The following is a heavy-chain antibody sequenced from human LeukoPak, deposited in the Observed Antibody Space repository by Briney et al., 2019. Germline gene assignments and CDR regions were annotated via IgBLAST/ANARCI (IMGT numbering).Heavy chain of an antibody. CDR3: ATCSTSCSSYFDY. D-gene: IGHD2-2*01. V-gene: IGHV4-31*03. Sequence: SETLSLTCTVSGGSISSGGYYWSWIRQHPGKGLEWIGYIYYSGSTYYNPSLKSRVTISVDTSKNQFSLKLSSVTAADTAVYYCATCSTSCSSYFDYWGQGTLVTVSS. J-gene: IGHJ4*02. CDR1: GGSISSGGYY. CDR2: IYYSGST.